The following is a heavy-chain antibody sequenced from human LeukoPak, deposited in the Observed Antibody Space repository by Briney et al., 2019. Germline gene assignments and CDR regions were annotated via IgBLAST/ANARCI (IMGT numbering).Heavy chain of an antibody. V-gene: IGHV3-74*01. D-gene: IGHD3-10*01. CDR1: GFTFNNYW. J-gene: IGHJ4*02. CDR3: VRDRGSTTFDY. CDR2: IRNDGSST. Sequence: GGSLRLSCAASGFTFNNYWMHWVRQVPGKGLVWVSSIRNDGSSTTHADSVKGRFTISRDNAKSTLFLQMNSLRAEDTAVYYCVRDRGSTTFDYWGQGTLVTVSS.